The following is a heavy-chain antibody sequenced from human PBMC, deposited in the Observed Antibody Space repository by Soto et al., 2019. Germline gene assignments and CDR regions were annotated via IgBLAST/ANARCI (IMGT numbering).Heavy chain of an antibody. CDR1: GYTFTGYY. CDR3: ARVNEVDIVATNRHAFDI. V-gene: IGHV1-2*04. D-gene: IGHD5-12*01. CDR2: INPNSGGT. Sequence: QVQLVQSGAEVKKPGASVKVSCKASGYTFTGYYMHWVRQAPGQGLEWMGRINPNSGGTNYAQKFQGWVTMTRDTSISTAYMELSRLRSDDTAVYYCARVNEVDIVATNRHAFDIWGQGTMVTVSS. J-gene: IGHJ3*02.